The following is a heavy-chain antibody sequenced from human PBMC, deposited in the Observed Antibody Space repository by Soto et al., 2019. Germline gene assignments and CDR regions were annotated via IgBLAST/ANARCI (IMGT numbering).Heavy chain of an antibody. D-gene: IGHD6-13*01. CDR3: ARGTPKLEGDY. V-gene: IGHV4-34*01. CDR2: SNHSGST. CDR1: GVSFSGYY. Sequence: QVQLQQWGAGLLKPSETLSLTCAVYGVSFSGYYWSWIPQPPGKGLEWIGESNHSGSTRYNPSLRSGVAIPVDTSKSQFALKLSSVTDADKAVYYCARGTPKLEGDYWGQGTLVTVSS. J-gene: IGHJ4*02.